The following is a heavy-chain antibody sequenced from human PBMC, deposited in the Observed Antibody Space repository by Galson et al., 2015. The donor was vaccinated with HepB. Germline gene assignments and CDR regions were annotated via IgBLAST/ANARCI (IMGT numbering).Heavy chain of an antibody. CDR3: ARDGEVSSWYLRVPGLDY. J-gene: IGHJ4*02. Sequence: SVKVSCKASGYTFTSYAMNWVRQAPGQGLEWMGWINTNTGNPTYAQGFTGRFVFSLDTPVCTAYLQISSLKAEDTAVYYCARDGEVSSWYLRVPGLDYWGQGTLVTVSS. CDR1: GYTFTSYA. D-gene: IGHD6-13*01. V-gene: IGHV7-4-1*02. CDR2: INTNTGNP.